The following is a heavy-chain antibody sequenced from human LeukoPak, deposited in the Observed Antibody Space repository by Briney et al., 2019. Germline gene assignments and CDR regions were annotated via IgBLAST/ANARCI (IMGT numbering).Heavy chain of an antibody. D-gene: IGHD2-21*02. Sequence: GESLKTSCKASGYRFTNSWNGWVRQMPGKGLEWLGIIYPGDSDTRYNPSFQGQGTISADKSITTAYLQWNSLRAAETAMYYCARLLGLSGGDCYHFDYWGQGTLVTVSS. CDR3: ARLLGLSGGDCYHFDY. V-gene: IGHV5-51*01. CDR2: IYPGDSDT. J-gene: IGHJ4*02. CDR1: GYRFTNSW.